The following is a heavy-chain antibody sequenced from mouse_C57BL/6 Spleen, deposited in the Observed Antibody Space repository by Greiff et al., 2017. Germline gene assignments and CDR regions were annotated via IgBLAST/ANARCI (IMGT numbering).Heavy chain of an antibody. CDR1: GYTFTSYC. CDR3: AREGLFFAY. V-gene: IGHV1-81*01. CDR2: IHPRSGNT. D-gene: IGHD3-1*01. J-gene: IGHJ2*01. Sequence: QVQLQQSGAELARPGASVKLSCKASGYTFTSYCISWVKQRTGQGLEWIGEIHPRSGNTYYNEKFKGKATLTADKSSSTAYMGLRSLSSEDSAVYFCAREGLFFAYWGQGTTLTVSS.